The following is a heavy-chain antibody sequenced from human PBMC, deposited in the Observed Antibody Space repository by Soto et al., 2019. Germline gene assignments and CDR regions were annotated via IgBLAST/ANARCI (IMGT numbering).Heavy chain of an antibody. CDR2: IYYSGST. V-gene: IGHV4-39*01. CDR3: ARHDGAAEGDFFDY. D-gene: IGHD6-13*01. CDR1: VGSISSSSYY. Sequence: QLQLQESGPGLVKPSETLSLTCTVSVGSISSSSYYWGWIRQPPGKGLEWIGSIYYSGSTYYNPSLKSRVTISVDTSKNQFSLKLSSVTAADTAVYYCARHDGAAEGDFFDYWGQGTLVTVSS. J-gene: IGHJ4*02.